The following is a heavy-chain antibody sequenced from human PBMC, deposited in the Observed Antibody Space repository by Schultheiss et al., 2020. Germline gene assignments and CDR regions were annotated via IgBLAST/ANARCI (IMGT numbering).Heavy chain of an antibody. Sequence: ESLKISCAASGFTFSRYAMSWVRQAPGKGLEWVSAISGSGGSTYYADSVKGRFTISRDNSKNTLYLQMNSLRAEDTAVYYCAKVRGSSWYFDYWGQGTLVTVSS. V-gene: IGHV3-23*01. J-gene: IGHJ4*02. D-gene: IGHD6-13*01. CDR1: GFTFSRYA. CDR2: ISGSGGST. CDR3: AKVRGSSWYFDY.